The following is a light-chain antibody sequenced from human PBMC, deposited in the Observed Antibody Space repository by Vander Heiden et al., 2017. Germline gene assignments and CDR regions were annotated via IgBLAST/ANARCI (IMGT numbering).Light chain of an antibody. J-gene: IGKJ4*01. Sequence: DIQIPHSPSSLSASVGDRVTITCRASQSISSYLNWYQQKPGKAPKLLIYAASSLQSGVPSRFSGSGSGTDFTLTISSLQPEDFATYYCQQSYSTPRTFGGGTKVEIK. CDR2: AAS. CDR3: QQSYSTPRT. CDR1: QSISSY. V-gene: IGKV1-39*01.